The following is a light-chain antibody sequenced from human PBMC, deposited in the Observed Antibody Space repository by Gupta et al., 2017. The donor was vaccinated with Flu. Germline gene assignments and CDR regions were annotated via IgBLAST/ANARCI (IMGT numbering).Light chain of an antibody. CDR1: SSDVGTYKR. V-gene: IGLV2-18*02. CDR3: SSYTSSSTYV. CDR2: EVS. Sequence: QSALTQPPSVAGSPGPSVTISCTGTSSDVGTYKRVSWYQQPPGTAPKLMRYEVSNRPSGGPDRCSGSKSGNTASLHISGLQGEDEADEYCSSYTSSSTYVFGTGTKVTVL. J-gene: IGLJ1*01.